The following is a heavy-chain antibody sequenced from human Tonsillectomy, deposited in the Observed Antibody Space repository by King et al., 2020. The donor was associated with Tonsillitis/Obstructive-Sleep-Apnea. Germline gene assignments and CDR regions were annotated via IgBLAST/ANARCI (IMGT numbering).Heavy chain of an antibody. D-gene: IGHD2-2*01. CDR1: GYSFTSYW. CDR2: IYPGDSVT. Sequence: QLVQSGAEVKKPGEALKISCKGSGYSFTSYWIGWWCQMPGKGLEWMWIIYPGDSVTSYSPSFPGQVTISADKSIRTAYLQWSSLKASDTAMYYCARHGSTVDYWGQGTLVTVSS. J-gene: IGHJ4*02. V-gene: IGHV5-51*01. CDR3: ARHGSTVDY.